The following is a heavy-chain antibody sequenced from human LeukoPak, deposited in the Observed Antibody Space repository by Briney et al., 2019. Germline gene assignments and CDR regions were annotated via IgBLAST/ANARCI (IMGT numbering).Heavy chain of an antibody. CDR1: GFTFSSYA. Sequence: TGGSLRLSCAASGFTFSSYAMSWVRQAPGKGLEWVSAISGSGGSTYYADSVKGRFTISRDNSKNMLYLEMDSLRADDMAVYYCAKDSFSSGGDLYGMDVWGQGTTVTVSS. CDR2: ISGSGGST. J-gene: IGHJ6*02. CDR3: AKDSFSSGGDLYGMDV. V-gene: IGHV3-23*01. D-gene: IGHD2-21*02.